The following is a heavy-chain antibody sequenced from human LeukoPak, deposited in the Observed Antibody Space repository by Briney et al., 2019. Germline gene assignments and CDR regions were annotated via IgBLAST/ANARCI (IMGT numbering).Heavy chain of an antibody. CDR1: GFTVSRNY. CDR2: IYGGGNT. V-gene: IGHV3-66*01. J-gene: IGHJ6*03. D-gene: IGHD5-18*01. Sequence: GGSLRLSCAASGFTVSRNYMSWVRQAPGKGLEWVSVIYGGGNTYYADSVKGRFTMSRDNSKNTLFLQMISLRAEDTAVYYCARGGRYGNPYNYYMDVWGKGTTVTISS. CDR3: ARGGRYGNPYNYYMDV.